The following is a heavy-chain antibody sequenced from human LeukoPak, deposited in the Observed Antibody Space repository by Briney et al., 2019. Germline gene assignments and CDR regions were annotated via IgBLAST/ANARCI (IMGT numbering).Heavy chain of an antibody. J-gene: IGHJ4*02. Sequence: PSETLPLTCTVSGGSISSSSYYWGWIRQPPGKGLEWIGSIYYSGSTYYNPSLKSRVTISVDTSKNQFSLKLSSVTAADTAVYYCARYYPFDYWGQGTLVTVSS. CDR3: ARYYPFDY. CDR2: IYYSGST. V-gene: IGHV4-39*01. CDR1: GGSISSSSYY. D-gene: IGHD3-10*01.